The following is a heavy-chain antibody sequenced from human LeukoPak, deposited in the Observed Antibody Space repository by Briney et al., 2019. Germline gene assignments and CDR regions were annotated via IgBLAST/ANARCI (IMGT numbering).Heavy chain of an antibody. CDR1: GYTFTSYG. V-gene: IGHV1-18*01. CDR2: ISTYNGNT. J-gene: IGHJ6*03. Sequence: ASVKVSCKASGYTFTSYGISWVRQAPGQGLAGMGCISTYNGNTNYTQKLQGRVTMNTDTSTSTAYMELRSLRSDDTAVDYCARVTGTTKGCYYYMDVWGKGTRVTVSS. CDR3: ARVTGTTKGCYYYMDV. D-gene: IGHD1-7*01.